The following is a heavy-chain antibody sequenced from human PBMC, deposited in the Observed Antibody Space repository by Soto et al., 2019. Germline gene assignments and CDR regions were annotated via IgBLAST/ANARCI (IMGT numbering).Heavy chain of an antibody. V-gene: IGHV3-66*01. D-gene: IGHD3-3*01. J-gene: IGHJ4*02. Sequence: EVQLVESGGGLVQPGGSLRLSCAASGFSVSNLFMTWVRQAPGKGLEWVSVISSDGSTYYADSVKGRFTISRDNSKNTLYLEMNSMRDGDTAVYYCARDTLGGAYDFRHGGQGTLVTVSS. CDR2: ISSDGST. CDR3: ARDTLGGAYDFRH. CDR1: GFSVSNLF.